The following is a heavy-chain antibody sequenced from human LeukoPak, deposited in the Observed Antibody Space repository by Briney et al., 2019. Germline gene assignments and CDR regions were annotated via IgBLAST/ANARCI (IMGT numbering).Heavy chain of an antibody. CDR2: INDSGGRT. V-gene: IGHV3-23*01. D-gene: IGHD3-16*01. CDR1: GFTFSSYG. CDR3: AKDAFGGGGFDY. J-gene: IGHJ4*02. Sequence: PGGSLRLSCAASGFTFSSYGMSWVRQAPGKGLEWVSTINDSGGRTYYADSVKGRFTISRDNSKNTLYVQMNSLRAEDAAVYYCAKDAFGGGGFDYWGQGTQVTVSS.